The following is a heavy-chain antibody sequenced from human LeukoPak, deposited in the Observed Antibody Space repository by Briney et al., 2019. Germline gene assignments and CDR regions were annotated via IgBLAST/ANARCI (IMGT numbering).Heavy chain of an antibody. CDR1: GGSFSGYY. CDR3: AMGMATLTDR. CDR2: INHSGST. J-gene: IGHJ5*02. Sequence: SSETLSLTCGVYGGSFSGYYWSWIRQPPGKGLEWIGEINHSGSTRYNPSLKSRVTISVDTSKNQFSLKLKSVTAADAAVYFCAMGMATLTDRWGQGTLVTVSS. D-gene: IGHD5-24*01. V-gene: IGHV4-34*01.